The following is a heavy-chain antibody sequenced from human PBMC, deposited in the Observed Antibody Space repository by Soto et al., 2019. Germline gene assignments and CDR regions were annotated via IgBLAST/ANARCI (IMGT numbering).Heavy chain of an antibody. D-gene: IGHD6-19*01. CDR1: GYTFTGYY. Sequence: QVQLVQSGAEVKKPGASVKVSCKASGYTFTGYYMHWVRQAPGLGLEWMGWINPNSGGTNYAQKFQGWVTMTRDTSISTAYMELSRLRSDDTAVYYCARDLSSSGRPWGMDVWGQGTTVTVSS. V-gene: IGHV1-2*04. J-gene: IGHJ6*02. CDR3: ARDLSSSGRPWGMDV. CDR2: INPNSGGT.